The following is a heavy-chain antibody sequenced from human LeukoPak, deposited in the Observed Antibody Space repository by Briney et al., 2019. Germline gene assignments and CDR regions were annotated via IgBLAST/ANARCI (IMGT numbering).Heavy chain of an antibody. J-gene: IGHJ5*02. V-gene: IGHV1-69*13. CDR3: ARDENTAMVSGP. D-gene: IGHD5-18*01. CDR2: IIPIFGTA. Sequence: GASVKVSCKASGGTFSSYAISWVRQAPGQGLEWMGGIIPIFGTANYAQKFQGRVTITADESTSTAYMELSSLRSEDTAVYYCARDENTAMVSGPWGQGTLVTVSS. CDR1: GGTFSSYA.